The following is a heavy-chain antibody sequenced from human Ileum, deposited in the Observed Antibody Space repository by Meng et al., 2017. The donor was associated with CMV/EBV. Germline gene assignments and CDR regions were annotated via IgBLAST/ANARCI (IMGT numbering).Heavy chain of an antibody. CDR1: GGPISRSSYY. Sequence: LPLQESGTGLVKPSETLTLTCTASGGPISRSSYYWGWIRQPPGKGLEWIGSIYYSGSTYYNPSLKSRVTISVDTSKNQFSLKLSSVTAADTAVYYCARGHCSSTSCYGGDWFDPWGQGTLVTVSS. J-gene: IGHJ5*02. CDR3: ARGHCSSTSCYGGDWFDP. D-gene: IGHD2-2*01. CDR2: IYYSGST. V-gene: IGHV4-39*07.